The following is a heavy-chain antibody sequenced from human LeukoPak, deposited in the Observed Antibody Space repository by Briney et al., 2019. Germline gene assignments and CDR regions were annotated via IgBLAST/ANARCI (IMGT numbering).Heavy chain of an antibody. J-gene: IGHJ4*02. D-gene: IGHD3-10*01. CDR2: IYYSGST. CDR3: ARRLRGYGSGTPLWSFDY. Sequence: SETLSLTCTVSGGSISSYYWTWIRQPPGKGLEWIGYIYYSGSTNYNPSLKSRVTISVDTSKNQFSLKLNSVTAADTAVYYCARRLRGYGSGTPLWSFDYWGQGTLVTVSS. CDR1: GGSISSYY. V-gene: IGHV4-59*08.